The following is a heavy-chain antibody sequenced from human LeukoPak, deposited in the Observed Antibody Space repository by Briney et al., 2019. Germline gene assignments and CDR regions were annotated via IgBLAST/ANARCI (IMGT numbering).Heavy chain of an antibody. J-gene: IGHJ4*02. D-gene: IGHD1-7*01. V-gene: IGHV4-4*09. CDR2: IYTSGST. CDR1: GGSISSYY. Sequence: SETLSLTCTVSGGSISSYYWSWLRQPPGKGLEWIGYIYTSGSTNYNPSLKSRVTISVDTSKNQFSLKLSSVTAADTAVYYCARHAGTVRSSLNYWGQGTLVTVSS. CDR3: ARHAGTVRSSLNY.